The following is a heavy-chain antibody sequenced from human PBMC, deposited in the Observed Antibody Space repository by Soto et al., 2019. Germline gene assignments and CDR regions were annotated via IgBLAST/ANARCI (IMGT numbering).Heavy chain of an antibody. V-gene: IGHV3-15*01. Sequence: EVYLVESGGGLVKPGGSLRLSCAASGFTFSNAWMSWVRQAPGKGLEWVGRIKTKADGGTPDYAAPVKGRFTISRDDLKDTLYLQRSSLSSEDTGVYFCTTAFSQYYVGSGSYYYYYHMDVWGQGTTVTVSS. D-gene: IGHD3-10*01. CDR1: GFTFSNAW. CDR2: IKTKADGGTP. J-gene: IGHJ6*02. CDR3: TTAFSQYYVGSGSYYYYYHMDV.